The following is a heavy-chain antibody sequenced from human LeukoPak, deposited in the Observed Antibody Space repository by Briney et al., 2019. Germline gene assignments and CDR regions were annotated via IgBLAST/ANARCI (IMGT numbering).Heavy chain of an antibody. D-gene: IGHD1-26*01. CDR3: ARGEWELLFDY. J-gene: IGHJ4*02. V-gene: IGHV4-34*01. CDR2: INHSGST. CDR1: GGSFSGYY. Sequence: PSETLSLTCAVYGGSFSGYYWSWIRQPPGKGLEWIGEINHSGSTNYNPSLKSRVTISVDTSKNQFSLKLSSVTAADTAVYYCARGEWELLFDYWGQGTLVTVSS.